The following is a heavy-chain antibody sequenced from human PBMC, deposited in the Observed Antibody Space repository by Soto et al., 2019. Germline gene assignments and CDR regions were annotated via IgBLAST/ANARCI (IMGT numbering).Heavy chain of an antibody. CDR3: ARHYYDSSGYYTFDY. V-gene: IGHV4-30-2*01. J-gene: IGHJ4*02. Sequence: SETLSLTCAVSGGSISSGGYSWSWIRQPPGKGLEWIGYIYHSGSTYYNPSLKSRVTISADKSISTAYLQWSSLKASDTAMYYCARHYYDSSGYYTFDYWGQGTLVTVSS. D-gene: IGHD3-22*01. CDR2: IYHSGST. CDR1: GGSISSGGYS.